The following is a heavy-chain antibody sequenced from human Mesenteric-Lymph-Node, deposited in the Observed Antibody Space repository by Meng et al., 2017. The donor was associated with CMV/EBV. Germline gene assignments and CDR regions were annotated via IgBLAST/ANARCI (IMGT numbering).Heavy chain of an antibody. CDR2: IYWDDDK. J-gene: IGHJ4*02. CDR1: GFSVSTSGVG. CDR3: AHRGYSGYDLYYFDY. Sequence: SGFSVSTSGVGVGWIRQPPGKALEWLALIYWDDDKRYSPSLKSRLTITKDTSKNQVVLTMTNMDPVDTATYYCAHRGYSGYDLYYFDYWGQGTLVTVSS. V-gene: IGHV2-5*02. D-gene: IGHD5-12*01.